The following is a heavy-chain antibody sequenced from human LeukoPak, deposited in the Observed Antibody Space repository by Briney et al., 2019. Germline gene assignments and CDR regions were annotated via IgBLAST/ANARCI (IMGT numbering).Heavy chain of an antibody. V-gene: IGHV1-8*01. CDR1: GYTFTSYG. CDR2: MNPNSGNT. J-gene: IGHJ6*02. Sequence: ASVKVSCKASGYTFTSYGINWVRQATGQGLEWMGWMNPNSGNTGYAQKFRGRVTMTRNTSISTAYMELSSLRSEDTAVYYCARGTIGVVIIARPYYYYYGMDVWGQGTTVTVSS. D-gene: IGHD3-3*01. CDR3: ARGTIGVVIIARPYYYYYGMDV.